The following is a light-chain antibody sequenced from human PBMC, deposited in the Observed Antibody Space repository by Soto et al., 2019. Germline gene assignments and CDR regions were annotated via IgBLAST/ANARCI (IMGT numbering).Light chain of an antibody. CDR2: VEGSGSY. Sequence: QPVLTQSSSASASLGSSVKLTCTLRSGHSSYIIAWHQQQAGKAPRYLMKVEGSGSYNKGSGVPDRFSGSSSGADRYLTISNLQFEDEADYYCETWDSNTRVFGGGTQLTVL. J-gene: IGLJ3*02. CDR3: ETWDSNTRV. CDR1: SGHSSYI. V-gene: IGLV4-60*02.